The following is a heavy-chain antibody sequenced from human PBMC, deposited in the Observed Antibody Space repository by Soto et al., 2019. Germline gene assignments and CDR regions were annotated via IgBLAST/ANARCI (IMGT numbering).Heavy chain of an antibody. V-gene: IGHV3-23*01. D-gene: IGHD4-4*01. CDR2: ISGSGGST. CDR1: GFTFSSYA. J-gene: IGHJ4*02. CDR3: AKDPYSNSAHDLFDY. Sequence: EVQLLESGGGLVQPGGSLRVSCAASGFTFSSYAMSWVRQARGKGVEWVSAISGSGGSTYYADSVKGRFTISRDNSKHTLYLQINSLRAEDTAVYYCAKDPYSNSAHDLFDYWGQGTLVTVSS.